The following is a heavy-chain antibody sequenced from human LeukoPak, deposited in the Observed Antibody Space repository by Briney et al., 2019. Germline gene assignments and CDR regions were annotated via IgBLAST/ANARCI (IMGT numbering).Heavy chain of an antibody. V-gene: IGHV3-30*04. J-gene: IGHJ3*02. Sequence: PGGSLRLSCAASGFSFRSYAMHWVRQAPGKGLEWVAVISYDGSNKYYADSVKGRFTISRDNSKNTLYLQMNSLRAEDTAVYYCARHRSGGSQDDAFDIWGQGTMVTVSS. CDR2: ISYDGSNK. D-gene: IGHD2-15*01. CDR3: ARHRSGGSQDDAFDI. CDR1: GFSFRSYA.